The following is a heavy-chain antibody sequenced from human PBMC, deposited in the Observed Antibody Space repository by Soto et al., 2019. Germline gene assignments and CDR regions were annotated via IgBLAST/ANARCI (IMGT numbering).Heavy chain of an antibody. V-gene: IGHV3-23*01. CDR2: ISGSGGST. D-gene: IGHD2-2*01. J-gene: IGHJ4*02. CDR1: GFTFSSYA. CDR3: LVVPASLTSGIHFDY. Sequence: GGSLRLSCAASGFTFSSYAMSWVRQAPGKGLEWVSAISGSGGSTYYADSVKGRFTISRDNSKKTRYVQMNSLRADHTAVYSCLVVPASLTSGIHFDYWGQGTLVTVSS.